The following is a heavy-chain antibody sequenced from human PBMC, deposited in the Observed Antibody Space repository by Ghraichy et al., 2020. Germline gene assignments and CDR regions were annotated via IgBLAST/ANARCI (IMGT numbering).Heavy chain of an antibody. CDR3: ARYCSSTTCYTGSYYYMDV. Sequence: GGSLRLSCAASGFTFSNYAISWVRQAPGKGLDWVSGISGGGSTTYYADSVKGRFTISRDNSKNTLYLQMNSLRAEHTAVYYCARYCSSTTCYTGSYYYMDVWGKGTTVTVSS. CDR1: GFTFSNYA. CDR2: ISGGGSTT. V-gene: IGHV3-23*01. J-gene: IGHJ6*03. D-gene: IGHD2-2*01.